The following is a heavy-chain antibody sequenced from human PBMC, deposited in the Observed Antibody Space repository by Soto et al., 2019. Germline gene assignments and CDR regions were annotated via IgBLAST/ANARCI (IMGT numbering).Heavy chain of an antibody. J-gene: IGHJ4*02. CDR3: ARDKITGLFDY. V-gene: IGHV4-34*01. Sequence: PSETLSLTCTVSGGSINGYYWSWIRQPPGKGLEWIGEINHSGSTNYNPSLKSRVTISVDTSKNQFSLKLTSVTAADTAVYYCARDKITGLFDYWGQGTLVTVSS. D-gene: IGHD2-8*02. CDR1: GGSINGYY. CDR2: INHSGST.